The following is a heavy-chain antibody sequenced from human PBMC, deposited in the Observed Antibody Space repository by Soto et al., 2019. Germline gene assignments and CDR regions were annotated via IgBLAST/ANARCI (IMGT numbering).Heavy chain of an antibody. D-gene: IGHD6-6*01. CDR3: ARGGVGRGIAARYYYGMDV. Sequence: QAQLQESGPGLVKPSQTLSLTCTVSGGSISSGGYYWSWIRQHPGKGLEWLGYIYYSGSTYYNPSLESRVTISVDPSKTHFSLKMSPVTAADTAVYYCARGGVGRGIAARYYYGMDVWGQGTTVTVSS. CDR2: IYYSGST. CDR1: GGSISSGGYY. V-gene: IGHV4-31*03. J-gene: IGHJ6*02.